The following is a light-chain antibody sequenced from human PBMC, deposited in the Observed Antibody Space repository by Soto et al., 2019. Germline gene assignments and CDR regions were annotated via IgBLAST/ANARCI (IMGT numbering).Light chain of an antibody. J-gene: IGKJ1*01. Sequence: DIVMTQSPLSLPVTPGEPASISCRSSQRLLHSDGDNYLDWYLQKPGQSPQLLIYLGSNRAPGVPDRFSGSGTGTDFTLKISRVEAEDVGVYYCMQALQTPPTFGQGTKVDIK. CDR2: LGS. CDR3: MQALQTPPT. V-gene: IGKV2-28*01. CDR1: QRLLHSDGDNY.